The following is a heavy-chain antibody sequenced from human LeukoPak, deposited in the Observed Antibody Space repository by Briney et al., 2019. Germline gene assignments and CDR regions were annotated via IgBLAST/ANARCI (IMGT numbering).Heavy chain of an antibody. V-gene: IGHV3-30*18. CDR2: ISYDGSKK. CDR3: AKDIPPGIVVVVAATLHGMDV. CDR1: GFTISTYG. J-gene: IGHJ6*02. Sequence: GGSLRLSCAASGFTISTYGMHWVRQAPGKGLEWVAVISYDGSKKYYADSVKGRFTISRDNSKNTLYLQMNSLRAEDTAVYYCAKDIPPGIVVVVAATLHGMDVWGQGTTVTVSS. D-gene: IGHD2-15*01.